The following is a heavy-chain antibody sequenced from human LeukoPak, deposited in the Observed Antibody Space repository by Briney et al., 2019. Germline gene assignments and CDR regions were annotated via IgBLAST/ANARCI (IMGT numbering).Heavy chain of an antibody. CDR1: GFTFSSYS. D-gene: IGHD1-1*01. CDR3: ISDVRNDVFDY. Sequence: GGSLRLSCAASGFTFSSYSMSWVRQAPGKGLEWVAAISGSGGSTYYADSVQGRFTISRDNSKNTLYLQRNSLRAENTGVYYCISDVRNDVFDYWGQGTLVTVSS. J-gene: IGHJ4*02. CDR2: ISGSGGST. V-gene: IGHV3-23*01.